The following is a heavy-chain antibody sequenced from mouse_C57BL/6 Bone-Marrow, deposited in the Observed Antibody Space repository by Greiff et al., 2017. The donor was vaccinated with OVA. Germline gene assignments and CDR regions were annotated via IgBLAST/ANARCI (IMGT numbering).Heavy chain of an antibody. D-gene: IGHD1-1*01. CDR2: IYPGSGST. J-gene: IGHJ2*01. CDR1: GYTFTSYW. V-gene: IGHV1-55*01. Sequence: QVQLKQSGAELVKPGASVKMSCKASGYTFTSYWITWVKQRPGQGLEWIGDIYPGSGSTNYNEKFKSKATLTVDTSSSTAYMQLSSLTSEDSAVYYCAITTVVEPYLFDYWGQGTTLTVSS. CDR3: AITTVVEPYLFDY.